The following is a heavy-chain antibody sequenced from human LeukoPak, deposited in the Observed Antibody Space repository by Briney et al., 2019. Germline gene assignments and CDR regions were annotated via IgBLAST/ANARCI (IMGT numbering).Heavy chain of an antibody. Sequence: PGGSLRLSCAASGFTFSDYYMSWIRQAPGKGLEWVSYISSSGTTIYYADSMKGRFTISRDNAKNSLYLQMNSLRAEDTAVYYCARGLRAVTHYFDYWGQGTLVTVSS. D-gene: IGHD4-17*01. CDR2: ISSSGTTI. J-gene: IGHJ4*02. CDR3: ARGLRAVTHYFDY. V-gene: IGHV3-11*01. CDR1: GFTFSDYY.